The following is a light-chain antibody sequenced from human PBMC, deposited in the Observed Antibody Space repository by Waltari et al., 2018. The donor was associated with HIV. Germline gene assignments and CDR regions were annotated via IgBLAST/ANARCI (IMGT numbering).Light chain of an antibody. CDR1: QTVLYSSDNRDY. Sequence: DIVLPQSPDPLAVSLGERATVNCTSSQTVLYSSDNRDYLAWYQVRPGQPPQLLIYWASTRQSGVPDRFSGSGSGTHFTLTISGLQAEDVAIYYCQQYYTTPQSFGQGTRLEI. CDR3: QQYYTTPQS. V-gene: IGKV4-1*01. CDR2: WAS. J-gene: IGKJ2*03.